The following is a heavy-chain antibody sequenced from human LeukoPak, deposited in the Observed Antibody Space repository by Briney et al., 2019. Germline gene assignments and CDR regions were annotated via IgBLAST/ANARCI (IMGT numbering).Heavy chain of an antibody. CDR2: IYYSGST. D-gene: IGHD3-10*01. Sequence: SETLSLTCTVSGGSISSYYWSWIRQPPGKGLEWIGYIYYSGSTNYNLSLKSRVTISVDTSKNQFSLKLSSVTAADTAVYYCARRRTYYYGSGSPFDYWGQGTLVTVSS. V-gene: IGHV4-59*12. CDR1: GGSISSYY. CDR3: ARRRTYYYGSGSPFDY. J-gene: IGHJ4*02.